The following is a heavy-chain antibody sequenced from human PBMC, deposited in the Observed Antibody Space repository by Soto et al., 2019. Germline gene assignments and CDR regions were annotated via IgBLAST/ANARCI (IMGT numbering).Heavy chain of an antibody. D-gene: IGHD3-3*01. CDR1: GGSFSGYY. CDR3: ARGRYYDFWSGYYHPYYYYGMDV. V-gene: IGHV4-34*01. Sequence: PSETLSLTYAVYGGSFSGYYWSWIRQPPGKGLEWIGEINHSGSTNYHPSLKSRVTISVDTSKNQFSLKLSSVPAADTAVYYCARGRYYDFWSGYYHPYYYYGMDVWGQGTTVTVSS. CDR2: INHSGST. J-gene: IGHJ6*02.